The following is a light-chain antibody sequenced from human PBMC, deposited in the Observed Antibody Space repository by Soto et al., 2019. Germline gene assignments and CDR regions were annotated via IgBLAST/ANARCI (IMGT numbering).Light chain of an antibody. V-gene: IGLV2-11*01. CDR1: SSDVGGYNF. J-gene: IGLJ1*01. CDR2: DVD. Sequence: QSVLTQPRSVSGSPGQSVTISCTGSSSDVGGYNFVPWYLQYPGKAPKLLIYDVDKRPSGVPHRFSGSRSGNTASLTISGLQAEDEADYFCCSYAGSPWVFGTGTKVTVL. CDR3: CSYAGSPWV.